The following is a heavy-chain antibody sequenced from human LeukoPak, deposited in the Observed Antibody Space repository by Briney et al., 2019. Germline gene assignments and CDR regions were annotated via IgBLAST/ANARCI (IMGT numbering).Heavy chain of an antibody. V-gene: IGHV3-48*03. CDR3: ASSSWYALDY. D-gene: IGHD6-13*01. Sequence: GGSLRLSCAASGFTFSCYEMNWVRQAPGKGLEWISYISSSGSTRYYADSVKGRFTISRDNAKNSLYLQMNSLRAEDTAIYYCASSSWYALDYWGQGTLVTVSS. CDR2: ISSSGSTR. J-gene: IGHJ4*02. CDR1: GFTFSCYE.